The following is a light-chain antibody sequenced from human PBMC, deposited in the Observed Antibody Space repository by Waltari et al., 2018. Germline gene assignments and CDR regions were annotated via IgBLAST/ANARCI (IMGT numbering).Light chain of an antibody. CDR3: SSCATFRTLV. CDR1: RSDGGGYNS. CDR2: DVT. V-gene: IGLV2-14*03. J-gene: IGLJ3*02. Sequence: LTQPASVSGSPGQSLAVSCTGTRSDGGGYNSVPWYQQHPGKAPKHILYDVTKWPSVVSNRFSGSNSGNTAPLTISGLQADDDADYYCSSCATFRTLVFGGGTRLTVL.